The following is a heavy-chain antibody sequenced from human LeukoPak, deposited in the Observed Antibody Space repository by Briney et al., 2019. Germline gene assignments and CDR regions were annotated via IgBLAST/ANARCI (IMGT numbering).Heavy chain of an antibody. J-gene: IGHJ4*02. CDR2: ISDSGGST. D-gene: IGHD3-10*01. Sequence: SSSSYYWGWIRQPPGKGLEWVSGISDSGGSTYYADSVKGRFTISRDNSKNTLYLQMNSLRAADTAVYYCAKSLSGGGYYFEYWGQGTLVTVSS. CDR1: SSSSYY. V-gene: IGHV3-23*01. CDR3: AKSLSGGGYYFEY.